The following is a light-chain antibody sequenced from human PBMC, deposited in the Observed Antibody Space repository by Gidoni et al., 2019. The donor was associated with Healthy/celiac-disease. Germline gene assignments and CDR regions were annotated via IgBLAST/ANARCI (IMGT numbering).Light chain of an antibody. CDR3: QQSYSTTRLT. CDR1: QSISSY. Sequence: DIQMTQSPSSLSASVGDRVTITCRASQSISSYLNWYQQKPGKAPKILIYAASSLQSGVPSRFSGSRSGTDFTLTISSLQPEDSATYYCQQSYSTTRLTFGGGTKVEIK. V-gene: IGKV1-39*01. CDR2: AAS. J-gene: IGKJ4*01.